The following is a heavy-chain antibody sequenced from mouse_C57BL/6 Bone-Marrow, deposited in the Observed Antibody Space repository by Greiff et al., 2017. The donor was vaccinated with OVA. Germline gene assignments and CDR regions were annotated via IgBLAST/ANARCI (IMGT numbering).Heavy chain of an antibody. CDR2: ISDGGSYT. Sequence: EVQVVESGGGLVKPGGSLKLSCAASGFTFSSYAMSWVRQTPEKRLEWVATISDGGSYTYYPDNVKGRFTISRDNAKNNLYLQMSHLKSEDTAMYYCAREGVTTSFAYWGQGTLVTVSA. CDR1: GFTFSSYA. J-gene: IGHJ3*01. D-gene: IGHD2-2*01. CDR3: AREGVTTSFAY. V-gene: IGHV5-4*01.